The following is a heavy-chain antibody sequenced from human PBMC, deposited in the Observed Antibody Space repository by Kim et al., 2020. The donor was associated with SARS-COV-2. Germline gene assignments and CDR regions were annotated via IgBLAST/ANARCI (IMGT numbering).Heavy chain of an antibody. J-gene: IGHJ4*02. CDR1: GFTFSSYA. Sequence: GGSLRLSCAASGFTFSSYAMHWVRQAPGKGLEWVAVISYDGSNKYYADSVKGRFTISRDNSKNTLYLQMNSLRAEDTAVYYCARRTWEGALFDYWGQGTLVTVSS. CDR2: ISYDGSNK. D-gene: IGHD1-26*01. CDR3: ARRTWEGALFDY. V-gene: IGHV3-30*04.